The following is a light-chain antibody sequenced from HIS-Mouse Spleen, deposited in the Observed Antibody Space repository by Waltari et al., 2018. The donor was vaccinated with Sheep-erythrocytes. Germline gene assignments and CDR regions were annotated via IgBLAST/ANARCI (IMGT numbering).Light chain of an antibody. CDR1: SSHIGSNT. CDR3: AAWDDSLNGYV. Sequence: QSVLTQPPSASGTPGQRVTISCSGSSSHIGSNTLNWYQQLPGTAPKLLIYSNNQRPSGVPDRFSGSKSGTSASLAISGLQSEDEADYYCAAWDDSLNGYVFGTGTKVTVL. V-gene: IGLV1-44*01. CDR2: SNN. J-gene: IGLJ1*01.